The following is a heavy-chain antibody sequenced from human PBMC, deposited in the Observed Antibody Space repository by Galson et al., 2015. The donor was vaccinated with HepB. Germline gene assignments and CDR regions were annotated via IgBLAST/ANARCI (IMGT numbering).Heavy chain of an antibody. CDR1: GFTFSSYS. V-gene: IGHV3-48*01. CDR3: ARGIGDYAAFDF. Sequence: SLRLSCAASGFTFSSYSMNFVRQAPGKGLEWVSYISSSSSATYYADSVKGRPTYSIDNAKNSLYLQINSLRVEYTAVYYCARGIGDYAAFDFLGQGTLVTVSS. D-gene: IGHD4-17*01. CDR2: ISSSSSAT. J-gene: IGHJ4*02.